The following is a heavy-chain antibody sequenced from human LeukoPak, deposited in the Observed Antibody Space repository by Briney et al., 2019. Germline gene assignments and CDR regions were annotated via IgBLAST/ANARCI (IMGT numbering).Heavy chain of an antibody. Sequence: PSQTLSLTCTVSGDSISSGDYYWSWIRQPPGKGLEWIGHIYYSGSTNYNPSLMSRVIISVDTSKNQFSLKLTSVTAADTAVYYCARDAGDLDYWGQGTLATVSS. V-gene: IGHV4-30-4*01. J-gene: IGHJ4*02. D-gene: IGHD4-17*01. CDR2: IYYSGST. CDR1: GDSISSGDYY. CDR3: ARDAGDLDY.